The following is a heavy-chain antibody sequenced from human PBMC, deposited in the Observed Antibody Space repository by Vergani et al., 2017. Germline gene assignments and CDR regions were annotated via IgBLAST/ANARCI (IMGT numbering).Heavy chain of an antibody. D-gene: IGHD6-13*01. J-gene: IGHJ5*02. CDR3: ARDRDSSSWIHAGWFDP. CDR1: GFTFDDYG. V-gene: IGHV3-20*04. Sequence: EVQLVESGGGVVRPGGSLRLSCAASGFTFDDYGMSWVRQAPGKGLEWVSGINWNGGSTGYADSVKGRFTISRDNAKNSLYLQMNSLRAEDTAVYYCARDRDSSSWIHAGWFDPWGQGTLVTVSS. CDR2: INWNGGST.